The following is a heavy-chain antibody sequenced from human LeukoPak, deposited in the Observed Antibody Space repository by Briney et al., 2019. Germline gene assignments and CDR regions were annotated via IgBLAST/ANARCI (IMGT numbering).Heavy chain of an antibody. Sequence: ASVTVSCKASGYTFTGYYMHWVRQAPGQGLEWMGWINPNSGGTNYAQKFQGWVTMTRDTSISTAYMELSRLRSDDTAVYYCARWVSTMESGAVAGPFFDYWGQGTLVTVSS. CDR1: GYTFTGYY. J-gene: IGHJ4*02. V-gene: IGHV1-2*04. CDR3: ARWVSTMESGAVAGPFFDY. D-gene: IGHD6-19*01. CDR2: INPNSGGT.